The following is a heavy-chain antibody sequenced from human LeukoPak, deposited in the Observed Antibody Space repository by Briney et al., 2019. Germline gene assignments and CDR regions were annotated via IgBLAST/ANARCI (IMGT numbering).Heavy chain of an antibody. D-gene: IGHD7-27*01. V-gene: IGHV3-7*04. Sequence: GGSLRLSCAASGFTLSNHWMIWVRQAPGKGLECVANIKQDGTEKYYLDSVKGRFTISRDNAKNSLYLQMNSLRVEDTAVYYCAKEFSATPRAAAQTGDAFDVWGQGTTVTVSS. J-gene: IGHJ3*01. CDR3: AKEFSATPRAAAQTGDAFDV. CDR2: IKQDGTEK. CDR1: GFTLSNHW.